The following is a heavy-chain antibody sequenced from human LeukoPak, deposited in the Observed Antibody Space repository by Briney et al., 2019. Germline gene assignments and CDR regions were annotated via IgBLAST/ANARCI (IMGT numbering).Heavy chain of an antibody. CDR3: ARHYYDDSGYYQDY. CDR1: GYMFSDYW. V-gene: IGHV5-51*01. CDR2: IYPSDSDT. J-gene: IGHJ4*02. Sequence: GESLKISCKASGYMFSDYWIGWVRQMPGKGLEWMGIIYPSDSDTRYSPSFQGQVTFSVDMSISTAYLQWRTLKASDTAMYYCARHYYDDSGYYQDYWGQGTLVTVSS. D-gene: IGHD3-22*01.